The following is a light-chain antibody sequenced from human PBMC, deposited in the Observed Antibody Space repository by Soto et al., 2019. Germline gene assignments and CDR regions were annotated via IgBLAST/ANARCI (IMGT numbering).Light chain of an antibody. V-gene: IGKV1-16*01. CDR2: TAS. Sequence: DIQMTQSPSSLSASVGDSVTITCRASQGINKFLAWFQQKSGTAPKSLISTASRLQSGVPSRFSGSGSGTHFALTINNLQSEDFATYYCQQYESFPLTFGGGTRVEIK. J-gene: IGKJ4*01. CDR3: QQYESFPLT. CDR1: QGINKF.